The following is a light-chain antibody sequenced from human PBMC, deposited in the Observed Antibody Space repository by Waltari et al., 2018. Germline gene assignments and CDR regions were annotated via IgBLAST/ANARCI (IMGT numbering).Light chain of an antibody. CDR1: QSVSSN. Sequence: EIVMTQSPATLSVSPGDIATLSCRASQSVSSNLAWYQQKPGQTPRLLIYGASTRASGFPARFSGSGSGTEFTLTISSLQSEDFAVYYCQQYNDWPLTFGGGTKVEIK. CDR3: QQYNDWPLT. CDR2: GAS. J-gene: IGKJ4*01. V-gene: IGKV3-15*01.